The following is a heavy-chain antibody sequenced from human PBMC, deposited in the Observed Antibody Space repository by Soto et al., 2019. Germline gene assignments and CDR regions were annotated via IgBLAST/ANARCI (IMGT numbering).Heavy chain of an antibody. V-gene: IGHV3-21*01. CDR2: ISRSSSYI. CDR1: GFTFSSYS. J-gene: IGHJ4*02. D-gene: IGHD3-22*01. CDR3: ARLTSDDSSGDYCY. Sequence: EVQLVESGGGLVKPGGSLRLSCAASGFTFSSYSMNWVRQAPGKGLEWVSSISRSSSYIYYADSVKGRFTIARDNAKTSLYLQMNSLRAEDTAVYYWARLTSDDSSGDYCYWGQGTMVTVSS.